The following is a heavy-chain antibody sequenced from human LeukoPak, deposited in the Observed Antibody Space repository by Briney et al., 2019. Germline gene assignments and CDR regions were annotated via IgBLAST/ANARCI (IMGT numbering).Heavy chain of an antibody. J-gene: IGHJ4*02. CDR1: GFIFSNYA. CDR2: IGGRDSGT. V-gene: IGHV3-23*01. Sequence: GASLRLSCTASGFIFSNYAMSWVRQAPGKGLEWVSAIGGRDSGTYYADSVRGRFTVSRDDPKNTLYLQMNTLRAEDTAVYYCARWGDYDILTGYYDSDYWGQGTLVTVSS. D-gene: IGHD3-9*01. CDR3: ARWGDYDILTGYYDSDY.